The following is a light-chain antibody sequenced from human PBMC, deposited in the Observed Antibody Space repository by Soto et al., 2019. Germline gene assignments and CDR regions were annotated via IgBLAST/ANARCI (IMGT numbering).Light chain of an antibody. Sequence: QSALTQPPSASGTPGQRVTISCSGSHSNIETNSVNWYQQLPGTAPKLLIFATNQRPSGVPDRFSGSKSGTSASLTISGLQAEDEADYYCSSYAGSNNFEVFGTGTKVTVL. CDR1: HSNIETNS. V-gene: IGLV1-44*01. CDR3: SSYAGSNNFEV. CDR2: ATN. J-gene: IGLJ1*01.